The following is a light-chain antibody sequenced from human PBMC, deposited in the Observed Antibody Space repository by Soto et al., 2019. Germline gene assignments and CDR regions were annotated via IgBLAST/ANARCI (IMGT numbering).Light chain of an antibody. CDR1: QSISSW. CDR2: AAS. Sequence: DIQMTQSPSTLSASVGDRVTITCRASQSISSWLAWYQQKPGKAPKLLIYAASSLESGVPSRFSGSGSGTEFILTISSLQTEDFATYYCQQYNSYQWTFGQGTKVEIK. V-gene: IGKV1-5*01. J-gene: IGKJ1*01. CDR3: QQYNSYQWT.